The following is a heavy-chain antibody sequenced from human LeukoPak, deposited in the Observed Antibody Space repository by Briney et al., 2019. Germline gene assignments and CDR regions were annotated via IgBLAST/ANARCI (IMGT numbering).Heavy chain of an antibody. Sequence: ASVKVSCKTSGYTFTYYVISWVRQAPGQGLEWMGWINAYNGNTNDAQKFQGRVTMTTDTSTSTAYMELRSLRSDDTAVYFCARDRHRYRGTNGDGDAFDIWGQGTMVTVTS. CDR2: INAYNGNT. D-gene: IGHD1-7*01. CDR1: GYTFTYYV. V-gene: IGHV1-18*01. CDR3: ARDRHRYRGTNGDGDAFDI. J-gene: IGHJ3*02.